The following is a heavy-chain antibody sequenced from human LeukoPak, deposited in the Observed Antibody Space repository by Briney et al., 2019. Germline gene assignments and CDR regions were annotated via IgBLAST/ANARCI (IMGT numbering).Heavy chain of an antibody. CDR2: IIPIFGTA. J-gene: IGHJ3*01. V-gene: IGHV1-69*05. CDR3: ASDYSSTSRYSSGLDAFDV. Sequence: GSSVKVSCEASGGTFSSYAISWVRQAPGQGLEWMGGIIPIFGTANYAQKFQGRVTITTDESTSTAYMELSSLRSEDTAVYYCASDYSSTSRYSSGLDAFDVWGQGTMVTVSS. D-gene: IGHD6-19*01. CDR1: GGTFSSYA.